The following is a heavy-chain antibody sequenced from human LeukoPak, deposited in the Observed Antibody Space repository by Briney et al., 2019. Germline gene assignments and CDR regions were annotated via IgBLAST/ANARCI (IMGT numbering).Heavy chain of an antibody. V-gene: IGHV3-7*01. CDR3: ARVGWFGSKGALHDAFDI. J-gene: IGHJ3*02. Sequence: GGSLRLSCAASGFTFRNNWMSWVRQAPGKGLEWVASVKEDGTEKYYVDSVKGRFTISRDNAKNSVHLQMNSLRAEDTSLYYCARVGWFGSKGALHDAFDIWSQGTRVTVSS. CDR2: VKEDGTEK. D-gene: IGHD3-10*01. CDR1: GFTFRNNW.